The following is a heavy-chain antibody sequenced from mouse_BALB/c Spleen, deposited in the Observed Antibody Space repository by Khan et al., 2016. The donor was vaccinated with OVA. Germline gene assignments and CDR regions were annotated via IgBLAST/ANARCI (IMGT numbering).Heavy chain of an antibody. CDR1: GYSITSEYT. Sequence: EVQLQESGPGLVKPSQSLSLTCTVTGYSITSEYTWNWIRQFPGNKLEWMGFISYSGNTRYNPSLTSRISITRDTSKTPFFLQLNSVTSDDTATYYCARKDYYDYDPFPYWAQGTLVTVSA. V-gene: IGHV3-2*02. D-gene: IGHD2-4*01. CDR2: ISYSGNT. CDR3: ARKDYYDYDPFPY. J-gene: IGHJ3*01.